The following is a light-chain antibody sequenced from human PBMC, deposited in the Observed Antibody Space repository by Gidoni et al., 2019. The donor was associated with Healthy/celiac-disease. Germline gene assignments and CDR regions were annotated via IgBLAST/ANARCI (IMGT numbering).Light chain of an antibody. V-gene: IGKV4-1*01. CDR3: QSRLT. Sequence: DIVMTQSPDSLAVSLGERATINCKSSQSVLSSSNNKNYLNWYQQKAGQPPKLLFYWASTRESGVPDRFSGGGSGTDLTLTISRLQAEDVAVYYCQSRLTFGGGTKVEIK. CDR2: WAS. J-gene: IGKJ4*01. CDR1: QSVLSSSNNKNY.